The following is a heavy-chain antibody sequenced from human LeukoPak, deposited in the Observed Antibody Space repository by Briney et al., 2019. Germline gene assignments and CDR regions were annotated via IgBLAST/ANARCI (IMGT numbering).Heavy chain of an antibody. CDR3: ARDYYDFWSGTGYFDY. CDR1: GFTFSSYS. V-gene: IGHV3-48*02. J-gene: IGHJ4*02. D-gene: IGHD3-3*01. Sequence: QTGGSLRLSCAASGFTFSSYSMNWVRQAPGKGLEWVSYISSSSSTIYYADSVKGRFTISRDNAKNSLYLQMNSLRDEDTAVYYCARDYYDFWSGTGYFDYWGQGTLVTVSS. CDR2: ISSSSSTI.